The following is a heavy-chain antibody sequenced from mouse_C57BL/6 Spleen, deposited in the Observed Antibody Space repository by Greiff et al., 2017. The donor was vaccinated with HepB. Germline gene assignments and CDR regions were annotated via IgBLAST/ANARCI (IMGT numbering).Heavy chain of an antibody. CDR3: ARHDYDYDGLDY. CDR2: ISGGGGNT. CDR1: GFTFSSYT. D-gene: IGHD2-4*01. V-gene: IGHV5-9*01. J-gene: IGHJ2*01. Sequence: EVKLVESGGGLVKPGGSLKLSCAASGFTFSSYTMSWVRQTPEKRLEWVATISGGGGNTYYPDSVKGRFTISRDNAKNTLYLQMSSLRSEYTALYYCARHDYDYDGLDYWGQGTTLTVSS.